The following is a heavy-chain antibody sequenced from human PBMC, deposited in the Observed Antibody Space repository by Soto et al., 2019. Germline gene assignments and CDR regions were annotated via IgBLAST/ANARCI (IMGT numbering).Heavy chain of an antibody. D-gene: IGHD3-3*01. Sequence: VQLLESGGGLVQPGGSLRLSCAASGFTFSSYGMHWVRQAPGKGLEWVAVIWYDGSNKYYADSVKGRFTISRDNSKNTLYLQMNSLRAEDTAVYYCARDSGGGFLEWFYFDYWGQGTLVTVSS. J-gene: IGHJ4*02. CDR1: GFTFSSYG. CDR2: IWYDGSNK. CDR3: ARDSGGGFLEWFYFDY. V-gene: IGHV3-33*01.